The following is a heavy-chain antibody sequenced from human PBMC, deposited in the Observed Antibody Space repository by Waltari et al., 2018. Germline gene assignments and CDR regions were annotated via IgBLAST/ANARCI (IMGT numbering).Heavy chain of an antibody. CDR2: INHSGST. CDR3: ARTAAIRGGDY. J-gene: IGHJ4*02. V-gene: IGHV4-34*01. D-gene: IGHD2-2*02. Sequence: QVQLQQWGAGLLKPSETLSLTCAVYGGSFSGYYWSWIRQPPGKGLEWIGEINHSGSTNYNPSLKRRVTISVDTSKNQFSLKLSSVTAADTAVYYCARTAAIRGGDYWGQGTLVTVSS. CDR1: GGSFSGYY.